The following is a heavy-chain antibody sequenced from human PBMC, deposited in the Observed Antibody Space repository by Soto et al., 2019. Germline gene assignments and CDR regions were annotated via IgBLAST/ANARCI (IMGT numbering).Heavy chain of an antibody. D-gene: IGHD6-19*01. CDR3: ASVCSGWYAVGYFAY. CDR2: ISAYNGNT. J-gene: IGHJ4*02. Sequence: QVQLVQSGAEVKKPGASVKVSCKASGYTFTSYGISWVRQAPGQGLEWMGWISAYNGNTNYAQKLQGRVTMTTDTSTSTAYMELRSLRSDDTAVYYCASVCSGWYAVGYFAYWGQGTLVTVSS. V-gene: IGHV1-18*01. CDR1: GYTFTSYG.